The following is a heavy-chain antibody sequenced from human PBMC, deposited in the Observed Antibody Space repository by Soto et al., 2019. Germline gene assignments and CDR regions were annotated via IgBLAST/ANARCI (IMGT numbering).Heavy chain of an antibody. CDR2: INPSGGST. Sequence: QVQLVQSGAEAKKPGASVKVSCKASGYIFTNYYLHWVRQAPGQGLEWMGMINPSGGSTSYAQNFRDRVSLTRETSTTTIYREMHSLRFADTAVYYCAREGALYNTTRTTYFDSWGQGTLVTVSS. V-gene: IGHV1-46*01. D-gene: IGHD4-17*01. CDR1: GYIFTNYY. J-gene: IGHJ4*02. CDR3: AREGALYNTTRTTYFDS.